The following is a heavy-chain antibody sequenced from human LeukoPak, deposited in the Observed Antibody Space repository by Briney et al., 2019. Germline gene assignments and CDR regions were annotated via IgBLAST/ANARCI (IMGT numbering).Heavy chain of an antibody. V-gene: IGHV3-23*01. CDR2: ISGSGGST. D-gene: IGHD3-22*01. CDR1: GFTFSSYA. CDR3: AKDGHPYYYDSSGYLPPTYYFDY. Sequence: GGSLRLSCAASGFTFSSYAMSWVRQAPGKGLEWVSGISGSGGSTYYAESVKGRFTISRDNSKNTLYLQMNSLRAEDTAVYYCAKDGHPYYYDSSGYLPPTYYFDYWGQGTLVTVSS. J-gene: IGHJ4*02.